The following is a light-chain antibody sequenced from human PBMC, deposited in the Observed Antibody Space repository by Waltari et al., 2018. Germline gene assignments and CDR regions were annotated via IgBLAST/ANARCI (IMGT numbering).Light chain of an antibody. CDR3: QQFNNYPLA. Sequence: AIQLTQSPSSLSASVGDRVSVTCRASHDISSDLAWYQHKPGKAPKLLLYHASSLGSGVPSRFSGSGSGTDFTLTISSLQPEDFATYYCQQFNNYPLAFGGGTKVEIK. CDR1: HDISSD. J-gene: IGKJ4*01. CDR2: HAS. V-gene: IGKV1D-13*01.